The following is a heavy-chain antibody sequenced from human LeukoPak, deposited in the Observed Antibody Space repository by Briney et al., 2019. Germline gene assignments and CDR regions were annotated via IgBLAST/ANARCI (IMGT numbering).Heavy chain of an antibody. CDR2: INPNSGGT. CDR1: GYTFTGYY. CDR3: AREGPKHYYDSSGYCVY. D-gene: IGHD3-22*01. Sequence: ASVKVSCKASGYTFTGYYMHWVRQAPGQGLEWMGWINPNSGGTNYAQKFQGRVTMTRDTSISTAYMELSRLRSDDTAVYYCAREGPKHYYDSSGYCVYWGQGTLVTVSS. J-gene: IGHJ4*02. V-gene: IGHV1-2*02.